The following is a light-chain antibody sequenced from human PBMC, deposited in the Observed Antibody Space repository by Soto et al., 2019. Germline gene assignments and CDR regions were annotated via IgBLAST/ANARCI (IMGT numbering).Light chain of an antibody. Sequence: QSVLTQPPSVSGAPGQRVTISCTGSSSNIGAGFDVHWYQQLPGTAPKLLIYGNSNRPSGVPHRFSDSKSGTSASLAITGLQAEDEADYYCQSYDSSLGGSYVFGTVTKLTVL. CDR2: GNS. CDR1: SSNIGAGFD. V-gene: IGLV1-40*01. J-gene: IGLJ1*01. CDR3: QSYDSSLGGSYV.